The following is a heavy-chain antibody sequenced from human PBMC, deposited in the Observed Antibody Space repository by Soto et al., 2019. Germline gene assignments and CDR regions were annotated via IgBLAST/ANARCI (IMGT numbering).Heavy chain of an antibody. V-gene: IGHV4-39*01. CDR3: VTADDILTYGMDV. Sequence: PSETLPLTFTVSGGSISSSRHYWGGIRQPPGKGLEWIGSIYYSGSTYYNPSLKSRVTISVDTSKNQFSLKLSSVTAADTAVYYCVTADDILTYGMDVWGQGTTVT. CDR2: IYYSGST. CDR1: GGSISSSRHY. J-gene: IGHJ6*02. D-gene: IGHD3-9*01.